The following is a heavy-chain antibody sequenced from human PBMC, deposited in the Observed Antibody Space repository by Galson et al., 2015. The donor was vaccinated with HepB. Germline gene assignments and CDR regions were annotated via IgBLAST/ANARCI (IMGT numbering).Heavy chain of an antibody. V-gene: IGHV3-23*01. J-gene: IGHJ6*03. Sequence: SLRLSCAASGFTFSSYAMSWVRQAPGKGLEWVSAISGSGGSTYYADSVKGRFTISRDNSKNTLYLQMNSLRAEDTAVYYCAKGGGIMEYSYYYYYMDVWGKGTTVTVSS. CDR2: ISGSGGST. CDR3: AKGGGIMEYSYYYYYMDV. CDR1: GFTFSSYA. D-gene: IGHD3-16*01.